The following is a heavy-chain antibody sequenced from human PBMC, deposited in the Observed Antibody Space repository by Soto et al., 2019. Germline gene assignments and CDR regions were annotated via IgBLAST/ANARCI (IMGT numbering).Heavy chain of an antibody. V-gene: IGHV1-2*04. J-gene: IGHJ6*02. Sequence: ASVKVSCKASGYTLTGYYMHWVRQAPGQGLEWMGWINPNSGGTNYAQKFQGWVTMTRDTSISTAYMELSRLRSDDTAVYYCARDEAAAGNYYYYGMDVWGQGTTVTV. CDR3: ARDEAAAGNYYYYGMDV. D-gene: IGHD6-13*01. CDR1: GYTLTGYY. CDR2: INPNSGGT.